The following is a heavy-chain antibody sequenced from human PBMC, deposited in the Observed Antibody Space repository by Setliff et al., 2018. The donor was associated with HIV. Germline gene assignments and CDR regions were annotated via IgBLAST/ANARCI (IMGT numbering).Heavy chain of an antibody. Sequence: PSETLSLTCTVSGGSISSGSYYWSWIRQPAGKGLEWIGRVYPSGSTNYNPSLKSRVTVSVDTSKNQFSLKLGSVTAADTAVYYCARESPSSSWFYFDFWGQGTLVTVSS. CDR2: VYPSGST. CDR1: GGSISSGSYY. D-gene: IGHD6-13*01. J-gene: IGHJ4*02. V-gene: IGHV4-61*02. CDR3: ARESPSSSWFYFDF.